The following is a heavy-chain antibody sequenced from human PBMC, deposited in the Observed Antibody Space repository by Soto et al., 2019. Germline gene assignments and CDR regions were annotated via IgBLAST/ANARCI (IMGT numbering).Heavy chain of an antibody. CDR1: GFTFSSYA. CDR2: ISGSGGST. D-gene: IGHD3-22*01. Sequence: LRLSCAASGFTFSSYAMSWVRQAPGKGLEWVSAISGSGGSTYYADSVKGRFTISRDNSKNTLYLQMNSLRAEDTAVYYCAKVPYYYDSSGYYQEVWGQGTLVTVSS. V-gene: IGHV3-23*01. CDR3: AKVPYYYDSSGYYQEV. J-gene: IGHJ4*02.